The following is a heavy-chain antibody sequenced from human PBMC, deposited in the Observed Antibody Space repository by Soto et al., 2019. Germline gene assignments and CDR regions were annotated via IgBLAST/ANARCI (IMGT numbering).Heavy chain of an antibody. CDR2: IYYSGST. CDR3: GRRQIAVAGIGFDY. D-gene: IGHD6-19*01. V-gene: IGHV4-59*08. CDR1: GGSISSYY. J-gene: IGHJ4*02. Sequence: SETLSLTCTVSGGSISSYYWSWIRQPPGKGLEWIGYIYYSGSTNYNPSLKSRVTISVDTSKNQFSLKLSSVTAADTAVYYCGRRQIAVAGIGFDYWGQGTLVTVSS.